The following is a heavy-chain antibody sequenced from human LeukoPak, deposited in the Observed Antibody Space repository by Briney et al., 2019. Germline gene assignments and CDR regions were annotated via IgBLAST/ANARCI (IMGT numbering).Heavy chain of an antibody. D-gene: IGHD3-10*01. CDR1: GGSFSGYY. CDR2: INHSGST. CDR3: ARHRNTMVRGVIKGAFDI. J-gene: IGHJ3*02. Sequence: SETLSLTCAVYGGSFSGYYWSWIRQPPGKGLEWIGEINHSGSTNYNPSLKSRVSISVDSSKNQFSLKVSSVTAADTAVYYCARHRNTMVRGVIKGAFDIWGQGTMVTVSS. V-gene: IGHV4-34*01.